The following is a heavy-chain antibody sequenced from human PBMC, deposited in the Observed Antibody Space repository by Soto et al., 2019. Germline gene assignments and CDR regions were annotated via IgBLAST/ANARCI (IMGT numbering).Heavy chain of an antibody. J-gene: IGHJ6*02. CDR3: AKDQVSGWYVWYYYYGMDV. CDR2: ISGSGGST. D-gene: IGHD6-19*01. CDR1: GFTFSSYA. Sequence: GGSLRLSCAASGFTFSSYAMSWVRQAPGKGLEWVSAISGSGGSTYYADSVKGRFTISRDNSKNTLYLQMNSLRAEDTAVYYCAKDQVSGWYVWYYYYGMDVWGQGTTVTVSS. V-gene: IGHV3-23*01.